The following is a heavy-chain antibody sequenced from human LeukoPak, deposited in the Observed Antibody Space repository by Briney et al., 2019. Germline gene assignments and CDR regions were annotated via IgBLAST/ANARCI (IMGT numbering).Heavy chain of an antibody. J-gene: IGHJ2*01. Sequence: GGSLRLSCAASGFTFSSYAMNWVRQAPGKGLEWVSSISSGSNNINYAGSVKGRFTTSRDNSQNTLYLQMNSLRAEDTAVYYCAKDQGTAIFGMIIPDWYFDLWGRGTLVTVSS. CDR2: ISSGSNNI. V-gene: IGHV3-23*01. CDR3: AKDQGTAIFGMIIPDWYFDL. CDR1: GFTFSSYA. D-gene: IGHD3-3*01.